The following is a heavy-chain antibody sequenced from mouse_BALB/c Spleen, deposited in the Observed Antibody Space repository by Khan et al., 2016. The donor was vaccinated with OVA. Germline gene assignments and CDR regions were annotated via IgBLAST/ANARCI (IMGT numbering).Heavy chain of an antibody. CDR2: INPSTGYT. CDR1: RYTITKYW. CDR3: VNHGNNCAWLNY. J-gene: IGHJ3*01. Sequence: QVQLKQSGAELAKPGASVKMSRKASRYTITKYWMHWVKQRPGQGLEWIGYINPSTGYTEYNQKFKDKATLTADKSSSTAYMQLSSQTSEDSGVYYEVNHGNNCAWLNYWGQGTLVTVSA. V-gene: IGHV1-7*01. D-gene: IGHD1-1*01.